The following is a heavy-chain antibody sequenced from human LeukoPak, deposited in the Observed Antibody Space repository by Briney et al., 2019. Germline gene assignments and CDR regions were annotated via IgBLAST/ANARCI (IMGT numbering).Heavy chain of an antibody. J-gene: IGHJ4*02. Sequence: GGSLRLSCEASGFTFSTSWMSWARQAPGKGLECVANINQDGSEKYYVDSVKGRFTISRDDSKNTLYLQMNSLRPDDTAVYYCAREIEYYGSGSYYIGYWGQGTLVTVSS. CDR2: INQDGSEK. D-gene: IGHD3-10*01. CDR3: AREIEYYGSGSYYIGY. CDR1: GFTFSTSW. V-gene: IGHV3-7*05.